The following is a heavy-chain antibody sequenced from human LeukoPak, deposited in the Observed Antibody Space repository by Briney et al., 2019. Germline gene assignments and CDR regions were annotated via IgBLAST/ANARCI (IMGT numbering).Heavy chain of an antibody. D-gene: IGHD3-22*01. Sequence: GASVKVSCEASGYTFTSYGISWVRQAPGQGLEWMGWISAYNGNTNYAQKLQGRVTMTTDTSTSTAYMELRSLRSDDTAVYYCAEANYYDSSGDLGFDPWGQGTLVTVSS. CDR2: ISAYNGNT. CDR3: AEANYYDSSGDLGFDP. V-gene: IGHV1-18*01. J-gene: IGHJ5*02. CDR1: GYTFTSYG.